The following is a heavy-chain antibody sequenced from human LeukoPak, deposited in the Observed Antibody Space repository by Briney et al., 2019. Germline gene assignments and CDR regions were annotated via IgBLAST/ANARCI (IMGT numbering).Heavy chain of an antibody. CDR1: GFTFSSYG. Sequence: GRSLRLSCSASGFTFSSYGMHWVPQAPGKGREGGAVISYDGSNKYSAHSVKGRFTIPRDNSKNTLYLQMNSLRAEDTAVYYCAKDGVGRITIFGVAKSHYYYGMDVWGQGTTVTVSS. J-gene: IGHJ6*02. V-gene: IGHV3-30*18. D-gene: IGHD3-3*01. CDR3: AKDGVGRITIFGVAKSHYYYGMDV. CDR2: ISYDGSNK.